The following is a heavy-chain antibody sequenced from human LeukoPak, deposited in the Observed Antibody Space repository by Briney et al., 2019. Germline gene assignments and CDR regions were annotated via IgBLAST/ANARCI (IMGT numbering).Heavy chain of an antibody. CDR2: ISSSGSTI. CDR1: GFTFSSYS. V-gene: IGHV3-48*04. CDR3: AREFTGTTYPFYYYYMDV. J-gene: IGHJ6*03. Sequence: GGSLRLSCAASGFTFSSYSMNWVRQAPGKGLEWVSYISSSGSTIYYADSVKGRFTISRDNAKNSLYLQMNSLRAEDTAVYYCAREFTGTTYPFYYYYMDVWGKGTTVTVSS. D-gene: IGHD1-1*01.